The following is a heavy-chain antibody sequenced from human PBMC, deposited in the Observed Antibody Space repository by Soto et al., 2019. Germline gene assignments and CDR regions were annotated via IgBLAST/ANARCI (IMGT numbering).Heavy chain of an antibody. CDR3: ATGGGYCSGGSCYPTPYYGMDV. V-gene: IGHV1-69*13. CDR2: IIPIFGTA. D-gene: IGHD2-15*01. CDR1: GGTFSSYA. Sequence: ASVKVSCKASGGTFSSYAISWVRQAPGQGLEWMGGIIPIFGTANYAQKFQGRVTITADESTNTAYMELSSLRSEDTAVYYCATGGGYCSGGSCYPTPYYGMDVWGQGTTVTVSS. J-gene: IGHJ6*02.